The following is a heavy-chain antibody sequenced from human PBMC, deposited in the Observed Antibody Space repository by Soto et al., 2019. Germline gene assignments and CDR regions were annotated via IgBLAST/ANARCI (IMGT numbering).Heavy chain of an antibody. V-gene: IGHV1-69*06. CDR3: AKEQWFSYPEL. D-gene: IGHD3-22*01. Sequence: GPPVKVSCKASGGTFSSYAISWVRQAPGQGLEWMGGIIPIFGTANYAQKFQGRVTITADKSTSTAYMELSSLRSEDTAAYYCAKEQWFSYPELWGQGTLVTVSS. CDR2: IIPIFGTA. J-gene: IGHJ4*02. CDR1: GGTFSSYA.